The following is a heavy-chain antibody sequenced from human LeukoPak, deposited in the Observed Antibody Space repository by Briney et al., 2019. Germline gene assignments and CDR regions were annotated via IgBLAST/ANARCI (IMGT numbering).Heavy chain of an antibody. CDR3: ARDLPSVVPAAIFDY. CDR1: GYTFTNYG. CDR2: ISAYNGNT. Sequence: ASVKVSCKASGYTFTNYGISWVRQAPGQGLEWMGWISAYNGNTNYAQKLQGRVTMTTDTSTSTAYMELRSLRSDDTAVYYCARDLPSVVPAAIFDYWGQGTLVTVSS. V-gene: IGHV1-18*01. D-gene: IGHD2-2*01. J-gene: IGHJ4*02.